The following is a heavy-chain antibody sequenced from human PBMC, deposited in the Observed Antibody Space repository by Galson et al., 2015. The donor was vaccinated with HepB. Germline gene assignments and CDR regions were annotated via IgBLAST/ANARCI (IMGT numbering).Heavy chain of an antibody. CDR2: ISYDGSNK. CDR1: GFTFSSYG. Sequence: SLRLSCAASGFTFSSYGMHWVRQAPGKGLEWVAVISYDGSNKYYADSVKGRFTISRDNSKNTLYLQMNSLRAEDTAVYYCAMVGSGWEFDYWGQGTLVTVSS. J-gene: IGHJ4*02. CDR3: AMVGSGWEFDY. V-gene: IGHV3-30*03. D-gene: IGHD3-10*01.